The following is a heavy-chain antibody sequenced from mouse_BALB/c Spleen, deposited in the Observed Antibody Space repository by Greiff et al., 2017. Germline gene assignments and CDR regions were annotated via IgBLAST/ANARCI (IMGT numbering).Heavy chain of an antibody. J-gene: IGHJ3*01. CDR3: ARPDYYGSTMFAY. CDR2: INPGSGGT. Sequence: VQLQQSGAELVRPGTSVKVSCKASGYAFTNYLIEWVKQRPGQGLEWIGVINPGSGGTNYNEKFKGKATLTADKSSSTAYMQLSSLTSDDSAVYFCARPDYYGSTMFAYWGQGTLVTVSA. V-gene: IGHV1-54*01. D-gene: IGHD1-1*01. CDR1: GYAFTNYL.